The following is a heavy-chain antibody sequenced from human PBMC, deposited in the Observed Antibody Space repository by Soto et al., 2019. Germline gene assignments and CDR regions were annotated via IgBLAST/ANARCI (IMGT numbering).Heavy chain of an antibody. CDR1: GGSISSSSYY. CDR2: IYYSGST. V-gene: IGHV4-39*01. J-gene: IGHJ6*02. Sequence: RSETLSLTCTVSGGSISSSSYYWGWIRQPPGKGLEWIGSIYYSGSTYYNPSLKSRVTISVDTSKNQFSLKLSSVTAADTAVYYCARPSSSLATIWDYYYVMDVCAQGTTVPVYS. CDR3: ARPSSSLATIWDYYYVMDV. D-gene: IGHD5-12*01.